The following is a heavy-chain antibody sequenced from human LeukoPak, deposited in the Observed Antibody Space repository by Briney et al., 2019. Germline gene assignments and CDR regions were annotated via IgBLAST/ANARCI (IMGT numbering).Heavy chain of an antibody. V-gene: IGHV3-21*01. CDR1: GFTFSSYS. J-gene: IGHJ3*02. D-gene: IGHD3-10*01. CDR2: ISSSSSYI. CDR3: ARGLGSGRHAFDI. Sequence: GGSLRLSCAASGFTFSSYSMNWVRQAPGKGLEWVSPISSSSSYIYYADSVKDRFTISRDNAKNSLYLQMNSLRAEDTAVYYCARGLGSGRHAFDIWGQGTMVTVSS.